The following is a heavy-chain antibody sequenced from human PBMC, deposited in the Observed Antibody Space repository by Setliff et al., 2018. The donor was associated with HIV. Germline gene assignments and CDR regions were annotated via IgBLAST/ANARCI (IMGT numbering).Heavy chain of an antibody. Sequence: PSETLSLTCSVYGTSFSDHYWSWVRQTPGKGLEWVSSISSSSYYIYYADSVKGRFTISRDNAKNTLYLQMNGLSAEDTAVYYCARGDYSSRYDYWGQGTLVTV. CDR2: ISSSSYYI. D-gene: IGHD6-13*01. J-gene: IGHJ4*02. V-gene: IGHV3-21*01. CDR3: ARGDYSSRYDY. CDR1: GTSFSDHY.